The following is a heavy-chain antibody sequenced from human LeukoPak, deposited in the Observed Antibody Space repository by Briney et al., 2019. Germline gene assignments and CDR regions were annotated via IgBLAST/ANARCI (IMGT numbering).Heavy chain of an antibody. V-gene: IGHV3-53*01. J-gene: IGHJ4*02. CDR3: AREGSSSYGDY. D-gene: IGHD6-6*01. CDR2: IYSGGST. Sequence: GGSLRLSCAASGFTVSSNYMSWVRQAPGKGLEWVSVIYSGGSTYYADSVKGRFTISRDNAKNSLYLQMNSLRAEDTAVYYCAREGSSSYGDYWGQGTLVTVSS. CDR1: GFTVSSNY.